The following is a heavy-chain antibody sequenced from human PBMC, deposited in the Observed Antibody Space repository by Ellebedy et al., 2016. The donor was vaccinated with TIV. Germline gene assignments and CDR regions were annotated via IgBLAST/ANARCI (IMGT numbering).Heavy chain of an antibody. J-gene: IGHJ6*02. CDR1: GYTFTSYG. D-gene: IGHD3-3*01. Sequence: ASVKVSCXASGYTFTSYGISWVRQAPGQGLEWMGWISAYNGNTNYAQKLQGRVTMTTDTSTSTAYMELRSLRSDDTAVYYCASKRITIFGVVIDPYYYGMDVWGQGTTVTVSS. CDR2: ISAYNGNT. CDR3: ASKRITIFGVVIDPYYYGMDV. V-gene: IGHV1-18*01.